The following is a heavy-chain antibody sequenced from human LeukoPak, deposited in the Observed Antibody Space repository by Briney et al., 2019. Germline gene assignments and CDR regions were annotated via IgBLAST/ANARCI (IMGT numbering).Heavy chain of an antibody. D-gene: IGHD3-10*01. V-gene: IGHV1-69*13. J-gene: IGHJ4*02. CDR3: ARDGSGSYYRSFDY. CDR1: GNTFIGYW. Sequence: GASVKVSCKASGNTFIGYWIHWVRQAPGQGLEWMGGIIPIFGTANYAQKFQGRVTITADESTSTAYMELSSLRSEDTAVYYCARDGSGSYYRSFDYWGQGTLVTVSS. CDR2: IIPIFGTA.